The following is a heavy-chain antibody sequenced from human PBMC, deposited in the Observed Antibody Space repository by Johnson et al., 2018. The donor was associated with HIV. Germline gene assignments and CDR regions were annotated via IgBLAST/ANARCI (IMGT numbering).Heavy chain of an antibody. J-gene: IGHJ3*02. V-gene: IGHV3-23*04. CDR1: GFAFSSYA. Sequence: VQLVESGGGLVQPGGSLRLSCAASGFAFSSYAMTWVRQAPGKGLEWVSSISGSGGSTYYADSVKGQFTISRDNFKNTLYLQMGSLTAEDMAVYYCARRRYSTSWQEAFDIWGRGTMVTVSS. CDR3: ARRRYSTSWQEAFDI. CDR2: ISGSGGST. D-gene: IGHD6-13*01.